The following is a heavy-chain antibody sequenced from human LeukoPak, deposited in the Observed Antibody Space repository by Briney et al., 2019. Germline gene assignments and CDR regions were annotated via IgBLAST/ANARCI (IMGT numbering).Heavy chain of an antibody. J-gene: IGHJ4*02. Sequence: SETLSLTCTVSGGSISSYYWSWIRQPPGKGLEWIGYIYYSGSTNYNPSLKSRVTISVDTSKNQFSLKLSSVTAADTAVYYCVRRARIAAAGFFDYWGQGTLVTVSS. D-gene: IGHD6-13*01. CDR3: VRRARIAAAGFFDY. CDR1: GGSISSYY. CDR2: IYYSGST. V-gene: IGHV4-59*01.